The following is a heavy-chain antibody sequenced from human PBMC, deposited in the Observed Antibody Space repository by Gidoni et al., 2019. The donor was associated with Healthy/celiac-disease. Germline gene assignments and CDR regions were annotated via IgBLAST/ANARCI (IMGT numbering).Heavy chain of an antibody. D-gene: IGHD4-17*01. V-gene: IGHV4-59*01. CDR2: IYYSGST. Sequence: QVQLQESGPGLVKPSETLSLTCTVSGGSISSYYWSWIRQPPGKGLEWIGYIYYSGSTNYNPSLKSRVTISVDTSKNQFSLKLSSVTAADTAVYYCARSKAVTFYYWGQGTLVTVSS. CDR1: GGSISSYY. CDR3: ARSKAVTFYY. J-gene: IGHJ4*02.